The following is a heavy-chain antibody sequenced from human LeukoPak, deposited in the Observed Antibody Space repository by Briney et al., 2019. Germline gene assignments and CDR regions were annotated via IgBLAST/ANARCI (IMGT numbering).Heavy chain of an antibody. J-gene: IGHJ4*02. CDR3: VRGLYCSGGSCYGHFDY. CDR2: IGTAGDT. CDR1: GFTFSSYD. V-gene: IGHV3-13*01. Sequence: GGSLRLSCAASGFTFSSYDMYWVRQSTGKGLEWVSAIGTAGDTYYPGSVKGRFTISRENAKNSLYLQMNSLRVGDTAVYYCVRGLYCSGGSCYGHFDYWGQGTLVTASS. D-gene: IGHD2-15*01.